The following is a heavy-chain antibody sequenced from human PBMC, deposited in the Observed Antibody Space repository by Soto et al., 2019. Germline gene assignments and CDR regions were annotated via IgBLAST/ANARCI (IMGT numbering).Heavy chain of an antibody. V-gene: IGHV1-3*05. Sequence: QVQLVQSGAEEKKPGASVKVSCKASGYSFTSYAIHWMRQAPGQRLEWMGWINAGNGNTKVPQEFKGRVTFTRDTSARKVYMEVSSLRSEDTAVYYCARAAYYYESSGYYPGDYWGQGTLVTVSS. CDR1: GYSFTSYA. J-gene: IGHJ4*02. D-gene: IGHD3-22*01. CDR3: ARAAYYYESSGYYPGDY. CDR2: INAGNGNT.